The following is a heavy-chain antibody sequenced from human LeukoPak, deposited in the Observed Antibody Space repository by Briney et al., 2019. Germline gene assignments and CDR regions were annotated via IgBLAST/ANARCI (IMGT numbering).Heavy chain of an antibody. CDR3: ATDQGIY. J-gene: IGHJ4*02. CDR1: GFTFSNYV. Sequence: GSLRLSCAASGFTFSNYVMHRVRQAPVKGLEWVAVIWYDGSDEYYADSVKGRFTISRVNSKNTLNLHMNSLRAEDTAVYYCATDQGIYWGQGTLVTVSS. CDR2: IWYDGSDE. V-gene: IGHV3-33*01.